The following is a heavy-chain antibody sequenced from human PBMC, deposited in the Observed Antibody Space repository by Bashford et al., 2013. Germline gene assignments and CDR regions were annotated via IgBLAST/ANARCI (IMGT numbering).Heavy chain of an antibody. V-gene: IGHV3-21*01. CDR3: AISLVRGTIPDYYYGVDV. D-gene: IGHD3-10*01. Sequence: VRQAPGKGLEWVSSISSSSSYIYYADSVKGRFTISRDNAQNSLYLQMASLRAEDAAVYYCAISLVRGTIPDYYYGVDVWGQGTTVTVSS. CDR2: ISSSSSYI. J-gene: IGHJ6*02.